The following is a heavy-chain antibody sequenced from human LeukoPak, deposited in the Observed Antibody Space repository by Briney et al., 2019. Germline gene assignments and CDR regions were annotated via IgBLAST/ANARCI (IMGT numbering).Heavy chain of an antibody. V-gene: IGHV3-23*01. J-gene: IGHJ3*02. CDR3: AKNSGIGGGAFDI. D-gene: IGHD1-26*01. CDR2: ISGSGTST. CDR1: GFTFSSYA. Sequence: PGGSLRLSCAASGFTFSSYAMSWVRQAPGKGLEWVSAISGSGTSTYYADSVKGRFTISRDNSKNTLYLQMNSLRAEDTAVYYCAKNSGIGGGAFDIWGQGTMVTVSS.